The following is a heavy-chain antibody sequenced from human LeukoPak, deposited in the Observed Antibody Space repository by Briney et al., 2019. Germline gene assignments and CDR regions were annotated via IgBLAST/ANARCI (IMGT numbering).Heavy chain of an antibody. V-gene: IGHV7-4-1*02. CDR3: ARGELGYCSSTSCYSSGY. J-gene: IGHJ4*02. CDR2: INTNTGNP. Sequence: ASVKVSCKASGYTFTSYAMNWVRQAPGQGLKWMGWINTNTGNPTYAQGFTGRFVFSLDTSVSTAYLQISSLKAEDTAVYYCARGELGYCSSTSCYSSGYWGQGTLVTVSS. CDR1: GYTFTSYA. D-gene: IGHD2-2*01.